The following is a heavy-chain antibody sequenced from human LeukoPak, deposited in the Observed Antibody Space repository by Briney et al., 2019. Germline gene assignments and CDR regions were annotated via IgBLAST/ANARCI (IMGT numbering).Heavy chain of an antibody. J-gene: IGHJ4*02. CDR2: ISGSGGST. V-gene: IGHV3-23*01. CDR3: ARGGCSGGSCYPEDY. Sequence: GGSLRLSCAASGFTFSSYAMSWVRQAPGKGLEWVSAISGSGGSTYYADSVKGRFTISRDNSKNTLYLQMNSLRAEDTAVYYCARGGCSGGSCYPEDYWGQGTLVTVSS. D-gene: IGHD2-15*01. CDR1: GFTFSSYA.